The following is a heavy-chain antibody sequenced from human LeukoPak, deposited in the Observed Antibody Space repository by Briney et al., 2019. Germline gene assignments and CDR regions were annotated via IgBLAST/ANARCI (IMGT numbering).Heavy chain of an antibody. CDR1: GGSVSSGSYY. CDR3: ARDRVATIYLSSSYGMDV. D-gene: IGHD5-12*01. J-gene: IGHJ6*02. V-gene: IGHV4-61*01. CDR2: IYYSGST. Sequence: RSSETLSLTCTVSGGSVSSGSYYWSWIRQPPGKGLEWIGYIYYSGSTNYNPSLKSRVTISVDTSKNQFSLKLSSVTAADTAVYYCARDRVATIYLSSSYGMDVWGQGTTVTVSS.